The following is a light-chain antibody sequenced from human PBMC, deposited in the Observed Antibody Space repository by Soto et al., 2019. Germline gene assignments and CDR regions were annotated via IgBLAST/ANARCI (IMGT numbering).Light chain of an antibody. CDR3: QHMRT. Sequence: DIQMTQSPSTLSASVGDRVTITCRASQNINNWIAWYRQTPGKAPKFLIYDASTLESGVPSRFSGSGFGTEFSLTISSLQPDDFGSYYCQHMRTFGQGTKVEIK. J-gene: IGKJ1*01. V-gene: IGKV1-5*01. CDR1: QNINNW. CDR2: DAS.